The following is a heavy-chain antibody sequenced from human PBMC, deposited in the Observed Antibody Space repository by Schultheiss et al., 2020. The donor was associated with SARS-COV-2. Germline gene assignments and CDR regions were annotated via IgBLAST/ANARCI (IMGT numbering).Heavy chain of an antibody. J-gene: IGHJ6*02. D-gene: IGHD6-6*01. CDR3: ARGQYSSSSRGGYYYYYYGMDV. CDR1: GFTFSSYG. Sequence: GGSLRLSCAASGFTFSSYGMHWVRQAPGKGLEWVAFIRYDGSNKYYADSVKGRFTISRDNSKNSLYLQMNSLRAEDTAVYYCARGQYSSSSRGGYYYYYYGMDVWGQGTTVTVSS. CDR2: IRYDGSNK. V-gene: IGHV3-30*02.